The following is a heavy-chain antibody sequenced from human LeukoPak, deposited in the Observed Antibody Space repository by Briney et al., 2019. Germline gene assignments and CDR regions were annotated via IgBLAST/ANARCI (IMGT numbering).Heavy chain of an antibody. CDR1: GYTFTGYY. CDR2: INPNSGGT. J-gene: IGHJ5*02. Sequence: GASVKVSCKASGYTFTGYYMHWVRQAPGQRLEWMGWINPNSGGTNYAQKFQGRVTMTRDTYISTAYMELSRLRSDDTAVYYCARLNPPCSSTSCYGYGDYGTGLDPWGQGTLVTVSS. CDR3: ARLNPPCSSTSCYGYGDYGTGLDP. D-gene: IGHD2-2*01. V-gene: IGHV1-2*02.